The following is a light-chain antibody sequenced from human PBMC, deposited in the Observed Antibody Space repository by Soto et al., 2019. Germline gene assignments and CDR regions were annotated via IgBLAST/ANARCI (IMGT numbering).Light chain of an antibody. V-gene: IGKV1D-12*01. J-gene: IGKJ1*01. CDR2: SAS. CDR3: RQANSFPRT. CDR1: QAISTW. Sequence: DIQMTQSPSSVSASVGDRVTITCRASQAISTWLAWYQQNPGKAPKLLIYSASNLQSGVPSRFSGSGSGTDFTLTISSLQPEDFATYYCRQANSFPRTFGQGTKVEIK.